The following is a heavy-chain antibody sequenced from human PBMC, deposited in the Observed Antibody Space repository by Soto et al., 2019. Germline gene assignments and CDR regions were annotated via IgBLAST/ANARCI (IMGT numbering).Heavy chain of an antibody. Sequence: QVQLVQSGAEVTKPGSSVTFSCKASGGTFSSYAISWVRQAPGQGLEWMGGISPIFGTAHYAQKFQGRVTLTADESTSTDYMELSSLRSEDTAVYYCASYTMVRGGTWDYWGQGTMVTFSS. V-gene: IGHV1-69*01. CDR3: ASYTMVRGGTWDY. CDR2: ISPIFGTA. CDR1: GGTFSSYA. D-gene: IGHD3-10*01. J-gene: IGHJ4*02.